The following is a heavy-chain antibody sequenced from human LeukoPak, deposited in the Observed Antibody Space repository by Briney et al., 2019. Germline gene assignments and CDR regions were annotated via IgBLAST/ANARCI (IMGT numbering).Heavy chain of an antibody. CDR1: GGSISSGGYY. V-gene: IGHV4-31*03. Sequence: SETLSLTCTVSGGSISSGGYYWSWIRQHPGKGLEWIGYIYYSGSTYYNPSLKSRVTISVDTSKNQFSLKLSSVTAADTAVYYCARTVTTDYYGMDVWGQGTTVTVSS. CDR3: ARTVTTDYYGMDV. J-gene: IGHJ6*02. CDR2: IYYSGST. D-gene: IGHD4-11*01.